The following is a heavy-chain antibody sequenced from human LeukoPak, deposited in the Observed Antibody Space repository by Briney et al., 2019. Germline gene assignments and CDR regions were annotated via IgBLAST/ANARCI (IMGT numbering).Heavy chain of an antibody. V-gene: IGHV1-46*01. CDR3: ATDRYLGRGTYSFDY. J-gene: IGHJ4*02. Sequence: ASVKVSCKASGYTFSSYQMHWVRQAPGQGLEWMGKINPSGVSTNYAQKFQGRVTMTRDTSTNTVYMELSSLRSEDTAVYYCATDRYLGRGTYSFDYWGQGTLVTVSS. D-gene: IGHD1-26*01. CDR1: GYTFSSYQ. CDR2: INPSGVST.